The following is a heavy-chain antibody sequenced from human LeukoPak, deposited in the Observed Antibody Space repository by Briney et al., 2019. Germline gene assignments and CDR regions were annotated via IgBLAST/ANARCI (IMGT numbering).Heavy chain of an antibody. J-gene: IGHJ4*02. CDR3: ARSSEEAAIDY. CDR2: INHSGST. Sequence: PSETLSLTCAVYGGSFSGYYWSWIRQPPGKGLEWIGEINHSGSTNYNPSLKSRVTISVDTSKNQFSLKLSSVTAADTAVYYCARSSEEAAIDYWGQGTLVTVSS. CDR1: GGSFSGYY. D-gene: IGHD2-15*01. V-gene: IGHV4-34*01.